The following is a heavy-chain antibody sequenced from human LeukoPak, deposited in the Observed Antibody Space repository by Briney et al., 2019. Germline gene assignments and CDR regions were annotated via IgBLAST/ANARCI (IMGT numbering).Heavy chain of an antibody. CDR1: GYTFTGCF. D-gene: IGHD6-19*01. J-gene: IGHJ6*02. Sequence: GASVKVSCKASGYTFTGCFMHWVRQAPGQGLEWMGWINPNSGSTSYAQKFQGRVTMTRDTSISTAYMELSSLRSDDTAIYYCTRGQAGEQWPDYYNMDVWGQGTTVTVSS. CDR3: TRGQAGEQWPDYYNMDV. V-gene: IGHV1-2*02. CDR2: INPNSGST.